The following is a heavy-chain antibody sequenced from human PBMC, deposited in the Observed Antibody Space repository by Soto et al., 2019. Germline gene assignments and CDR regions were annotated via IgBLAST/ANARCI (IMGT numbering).Heavy chain of an antibody. CDR2: VYYGGT. Sequence: PSETLSLTCTVSGGSMSSNYWSWIRQSPGKGLEWIGFVYYGGTNYNPSFESRVTMSVDTPKNQFSLELSSVTAADTAVYYCVSYRRAFYFDHWGQGALVTVSS. V-gene: IGHV4-59*01. CDR1: GGSMSSNY. J-gene: IGHJ4*02. CDR3: VSYRRAFYFDH. D-gene: IGHD4-4*01.